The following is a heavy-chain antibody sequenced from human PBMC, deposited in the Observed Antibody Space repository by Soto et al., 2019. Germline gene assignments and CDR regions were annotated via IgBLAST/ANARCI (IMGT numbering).Heavy chain of an antibody. J-gene: IGHJ6*02. CDR2: ISYDGNNT. V-gene: IGHV3-30*18. D-gene: IGHD7-27*01. CDR3: ANGAGDRLSLGMDV. Sequence: QVQLVESGGGVVQPGWSLRLSCAASGFSISDYGMEWVRQAPGKGLEWVALISYDGNNTYYADSVKGRFTISRDNSNDTLFVQLASLRAEDKAVYDCANGAGDRLSLGMDVWGQGTTVTVSS. CDR1: GFSISDYG.